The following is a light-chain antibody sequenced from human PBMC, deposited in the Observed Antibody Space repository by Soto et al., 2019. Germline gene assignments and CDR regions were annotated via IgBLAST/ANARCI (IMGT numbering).Light chain of an antibody. CDR1: SGHSNYA. J-gene: IGLJ7*02. V-gene: IGLV4-69*01. CDR2: VNSGGSH. Sequence: QLVLTQSPSASASLGASVKLTCTLSSGHSNYAIAWHQQQPEKGPRYLMKVNSGGSHIKGDGIPDRFSGSSSGAERYLFISSPQAEDGVEYFCQPGGPGGASVLFGGGTQLTA. CDR3: QPGGPGGASVL.